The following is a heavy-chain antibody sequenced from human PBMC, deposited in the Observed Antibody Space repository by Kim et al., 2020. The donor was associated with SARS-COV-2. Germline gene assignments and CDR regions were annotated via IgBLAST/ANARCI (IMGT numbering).Heavy chain of an antibody. Sequence: ASVKVSCKASGYTFTSYGISWVRQAPGQGLEWMGWISAYNGNTNYAQKLQGRVTMTTDTSTSTAYMELRSLRSDDTAVYYCARDRFAVAPKYGFDPWGQGTLVTVSS. D-gene: IGHD6-19*01. V-gene: IGHV1-18*04. CDR2: ISAYNGNT. J-gene: IGHJ5*02. CDR3: ARDRFAVAPKYGFDP. CDR1: GYTFTSYG.